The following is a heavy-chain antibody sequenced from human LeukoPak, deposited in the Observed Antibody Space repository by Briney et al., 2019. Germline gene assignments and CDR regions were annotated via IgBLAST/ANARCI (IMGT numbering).Heavy chain of an antibody. V-gene: IGHV3-64*04. J-gene: IGHJ4*02. CDR1: GFTFSSYA. Sequence: GSLRLSCSASGFTFSSYAMHWVRQAPGQGLEYVSAISSNGGSTYYADSVKGRFTISRDNSKNTLYLQMNSLRAEDTAVYYCAKETDYGDCVDYWGRGTLVTVSS. D-gene: IGHD4-17*01. CDR3: AKETDYGDCVDY. CDR2: ISSNGGST.